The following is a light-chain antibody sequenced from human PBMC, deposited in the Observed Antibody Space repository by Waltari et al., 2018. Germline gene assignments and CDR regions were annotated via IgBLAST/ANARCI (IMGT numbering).Light chain of an antibody. V-gene: IGLV2-14*03. J-gene: IGLJ2*01. Sequence: QSVVTQPASVSGSPGQSISISCTGTSNDIGANDSVSWYQQHPGRAPQLVIYDVSVRPSGVSIRFSGSKSGNTASLTISGLQAEDEALYYCSSYTLTNPVVFGGGTKLTVL. CDR3: SSYTLTNPVV. CDR1: SNDIGANDS. CDR2: DVS.